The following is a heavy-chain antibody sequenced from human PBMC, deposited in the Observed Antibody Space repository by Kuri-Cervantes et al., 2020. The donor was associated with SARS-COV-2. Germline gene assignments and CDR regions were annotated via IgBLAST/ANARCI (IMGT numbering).Heavy chain of an antibody. J-gene: IGHJ6*02. CDR1: GFSFSSYA. CDR3: ARVGVAAYYYHGMDV. CDR2: ISGSGGST. D-gene: IGHD2-15*01. Sequence: GGSLRLSCAASGFSFSSYAMSWVRQAPGKGLEWVSAISGSGGSTYYADSVKGRFTISRDSSKNTLYLQMDSLRAEDTAIYYCARVGVAAYYYHGMDVWGQGTTVTVSS. V-gene: IGHV3-23*01.